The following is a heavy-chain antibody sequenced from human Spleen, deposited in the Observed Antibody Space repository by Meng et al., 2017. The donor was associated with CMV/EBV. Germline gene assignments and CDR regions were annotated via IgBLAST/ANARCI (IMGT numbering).Heavy chain of an antibody. Sequence: GAGFMFSSKGRHWVRQAPGKGLEWVAVIWYDGSDKYYADSVKGRFTISRDNSKKTLYLQMNKLRAEDTAVYYCAKDGGGSGHSPYDYWGQGTLVTVSS. V-gene: IGHV3-33*06. CDR2: IWYDGSDK. J-gene: IGHJ4*02. CDR3: AKDGGGSGHSPYDY. D-gene: IGHD4-23*01. CDR1: GFMFSSKG.